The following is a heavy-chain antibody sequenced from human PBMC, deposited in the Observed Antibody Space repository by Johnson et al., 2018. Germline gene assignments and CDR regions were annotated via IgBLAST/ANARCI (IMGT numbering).Heavy chain of an antibody. Sequence: QVQLVQSGGGLVKPGGSXRLSCAASGFTFSDCYMSWIRQAPGKGLEWVSYISSSGSTIYYADSVKGRFTISRDNAKNSLYLQMNSLRAEDTALYYGARAEVGSSTSVEMDVWGKGTTVTVSS. CDR1: GFTFSDCY. D-gene: IGHD2-2*01. CDR3: ARAEVGSSTSVEMDV. J-gene: IGHJ6*04. CDR2: ISSSGSTI. V-gene: IGHV3-11*01.